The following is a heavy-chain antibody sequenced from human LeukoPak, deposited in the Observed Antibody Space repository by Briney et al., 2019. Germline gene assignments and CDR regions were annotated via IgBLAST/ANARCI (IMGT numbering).Heavy chain of an antibody. J-gene: IGHJ4*02. CDR2: INSDASTI. CDR3: AREDCTIGAVCSSLLDH. D-gene: IGHD2-8*01. CDR1: GFTFSNAW. V-gene: IGHV3-74*01. Sequence: GGSLRLSCAASGFTFSNAWMNWVRQVPGKGLVWVSRINSDASTINYADSVKGRFTISRDNAKNTLYLQMNNLRAEDTAVYYCAREDCTIGAVCSSLLDHWGRGTLVTVSS.